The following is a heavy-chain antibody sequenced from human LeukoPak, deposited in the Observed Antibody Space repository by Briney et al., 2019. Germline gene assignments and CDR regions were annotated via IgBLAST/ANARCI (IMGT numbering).Heavy chain of an antibody. CDR3: AKDVKVGATINFDY. CDR2: ISSNGGST. D-gene: IGHD1-26*01. CDR1: GFTFSTFA. Sequence: GGSLRLSCSASGFTFSTFAMHWVRQAPGKGLQYVSAISSNGGSTYYAGSVKGRFIISRDNSKNTLYLQMNSLRAEDTAVYYCAKDVKVGATINFDYWGQGTLVTVSS. J-gene: IGHJ4*02. V-gene: IGHV3-64*04.